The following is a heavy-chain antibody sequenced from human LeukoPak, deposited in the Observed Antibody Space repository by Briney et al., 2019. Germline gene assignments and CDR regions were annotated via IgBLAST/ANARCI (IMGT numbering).Heavy chain of an antibody. J-gene: IGHJ4*02. Sequence: PGGSLRLSCAASGFTFTNYAMSWVRQPPGKGLEWIGSIYYSRSTYYNPSLKSRVTISVDTSKNQFSLKLSSVTAADTAVYYCARHADSGFGQLAFDYWGQGTLVTVSS. D-gene: IGHD3-10*01. CDR1: GFTFTNYA. CDR2: IYYSRST. V-gene: IGHV4-39*01. CDR3: ARHADSGFGQLAFDY.